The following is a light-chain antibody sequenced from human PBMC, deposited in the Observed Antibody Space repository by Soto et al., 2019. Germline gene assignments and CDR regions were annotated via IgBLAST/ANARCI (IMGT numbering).Light chain of an antibody. CDR3: QQRSNWPRT. CDR1: QTVRNNY. J-gene: IGKJ1*01. V-gene: IGKV3D-20*02. Sequence: VLAQSPGTLSLSPGERATLSCRASQTVRNNYLAWYQQKPGQAPRLLIYDASSRATGIPDRFSGGGSGTDFTLTISSMQSEDFAVYYCQQRSNWPRTFGQGTKVDIK. CDR2: DAS.